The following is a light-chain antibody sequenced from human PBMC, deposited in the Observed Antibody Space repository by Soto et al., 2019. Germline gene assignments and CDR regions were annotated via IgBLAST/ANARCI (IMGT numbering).Light chain of an antibody. Sequence: DIQMTQSPSALSASLGDRVTITCRASLSIITYLAWYQQKPGQAPKLLIYKASSLQSGVPSRFSGTGSGTEFTLTITGLQPDDFATYYCQHYFGYPWTFGQGTKVEI. V-gene: IGKV1-5*03. CDR2: KAS. CDR1: LSIITY. CDR3: QHYFGYPWT. J-gene: IGKJ1*01.